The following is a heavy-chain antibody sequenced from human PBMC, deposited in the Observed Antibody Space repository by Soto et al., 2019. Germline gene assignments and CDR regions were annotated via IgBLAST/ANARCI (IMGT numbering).Heavy chain of an antibody. CDR3: ARCHSDSSGPGYLDP. Sequence: QVRRVQSEAEVKKAGSSVKVSCNASGGTFISAAVTWVRQAPGQGLEWMGGVIPMFPTANYAQKFQGRATITADKSTSTVYMELHSLKAEDTALYYCARCHSDSSGPGYLDPWGQGTRVTVTS. V-gene: IGHV1-69*06. J-gene: IGHJ5*02. CDR1: GGTFISAA. D-gene: IGHD3-22*01. CDR2: VIPMFPTA.